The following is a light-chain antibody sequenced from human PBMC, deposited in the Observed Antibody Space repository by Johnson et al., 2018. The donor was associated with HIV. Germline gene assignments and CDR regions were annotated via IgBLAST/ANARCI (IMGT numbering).Light chain of an antibody. CDR2: ENN. CDR1: SSNIGNNY. Sequence: QFVLTQPPSVSAAPGQKVTISCSGSSSNIGNNYVSWYQQLPGTAPKLLIYENNKRPSGIPDRFSGSKSGTSATLGISGLQAEDEADYYCAAWDDSLNGYVFGTGTKVTVL. V-gene: IGLV1-51*02. CDR3: AAWDDSLNGYV. J-gene: IGLJ1*01.